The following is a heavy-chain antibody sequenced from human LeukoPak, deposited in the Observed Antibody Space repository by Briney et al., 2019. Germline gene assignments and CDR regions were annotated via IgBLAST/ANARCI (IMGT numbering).Heavy chain of an antibody. CDR1: GFTFSSHW. J-gene: IGHJ4*02. V-gene: IGHV3-74*01. D-gene: IGHD3-10*01. CDR3: ARGYYYGL. CDR2: IISDGSNT. Sequence: GGCLRLSCAASGFTFSSHWMHWVRQAPGKGLVWGSRIISDGSNTSYADSVKGRFTISRDNAKNTLYLQMNSLRAEDTAVYYCARGYYYGLWGQGTLVTVSS.